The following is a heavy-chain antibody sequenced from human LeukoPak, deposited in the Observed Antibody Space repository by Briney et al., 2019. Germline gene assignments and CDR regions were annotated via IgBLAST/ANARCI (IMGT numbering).Heavy chain of an antibody. CDR2: ISGSDNTR. D-gene: IGHD6-13*01. V-gene: IGHV3-48*03. CDR3: ARRAAAGHLDGFDI. J-gene: IGHJ3*02. CDR1: GFTFSSYP. Sequence: SGGSLRLSCAASGFTFSSYPMNWVRQAPGRGLEWVSYISGSDNTRSYADSVKGRFTISRDNAKSSLSLQMNSLRAEDTAVYYCARRAAAGHLDGFDIRGQGTLITVSS.